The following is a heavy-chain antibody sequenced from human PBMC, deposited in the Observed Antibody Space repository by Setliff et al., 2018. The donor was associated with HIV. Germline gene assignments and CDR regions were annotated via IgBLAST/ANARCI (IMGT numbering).Heavy chain of an antibody. J-gene: IGHJ3*02. CDR2: IYTSGKT. CDR3: ARPRLRGSGAFDI. V-gene: IGHV4-61*09. CDR1: GDSITRGSYY. D-gene: IGHD2-21*01. Sequence: SETLSLTCTVSGDSITRGSYYWSWIRQPAGKGLEWIGHIYTSGKTHYSPSLKSRITISADTSKNQLSLNLSSVTAADTAVYYCARPRLRGSGAFDIWGQGTMVTVSS.